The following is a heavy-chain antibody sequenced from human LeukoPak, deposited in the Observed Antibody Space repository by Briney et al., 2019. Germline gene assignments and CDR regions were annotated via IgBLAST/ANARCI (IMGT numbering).Heavy chain of an antibody. CDR1: GGSISSYY. Sequence: SETLSLTCTVSGGSISSYYWSWIRQPPGKGLEWIGYIYYSGSTNYNPSLKSRVTISVDTSKNQFSLKLSSVTAADTAVYYCARVVSDFWSGYPLYFDYWGQGTLVTVSS. D-gene: IGHD3-3*01. J-gene: IGHJ4*02. V-gene: IGHV4-59*01. CDR2: IYYSGST. CDR3: ARVVSDFWSGYPLYFDY.